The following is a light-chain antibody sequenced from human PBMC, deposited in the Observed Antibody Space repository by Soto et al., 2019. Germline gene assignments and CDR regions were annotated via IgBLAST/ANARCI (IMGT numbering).Light chain of an antibody. CDR3: QQYGSSSMYT. V-gene: IGKV3-20*01. Sequence: EIVLTQSPCTLSLSPGERATLSCRASQSVSSSYLAWYQQKPGQAPRLLIYGASSRATGIPDRCSGSGSGTAFTLTISRLEPEDFAVYYCQQYGSSSMYTFGQGTKLEIK. J-gene: IGKJ2*01. CDR2: GAS. CDR1: QSVSSSY.